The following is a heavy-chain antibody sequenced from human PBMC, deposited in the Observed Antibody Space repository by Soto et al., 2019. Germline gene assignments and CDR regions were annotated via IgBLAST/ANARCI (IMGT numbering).Heavy chain of an antibody. J-gene: IGHJ4*02. CDR3: ARSRIDY. CDR2: ISSSGSTI. CDR1: EFSLSDYE. Sequence: GGSLRLSCAASEFSLSDYELHWVRQAPGKGLEWLSYISSSGSTIYYADSVKGRFTISRDNAKNSLYLQMDSLRAEDTAVYYCARSRIDYWGQGTLVTVSS. V-gene: IGHV3-48*03.